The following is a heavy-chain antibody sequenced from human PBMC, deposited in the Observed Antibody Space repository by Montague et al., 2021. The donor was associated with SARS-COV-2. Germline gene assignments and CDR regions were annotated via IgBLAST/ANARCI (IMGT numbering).Heavy chain of an antibody. Sequence: TLSLTCTVSGGSFNSGGYFWSWIRQPPGKGLEWIGYIYYSGSTYYNPSLKSRVTLSVDTSKNQFSLKLTSVTAADTAAYYCARGVIVTPVYFDYWGQGTLVTVSS. CDR1: GGSFNSGGYF. J-gene: IGHJ4*02. CDR2: IYYSGST. D-gene: IGHD3-16*02. V-gene: IGHV4-31*03. CDR3: ARGVIVTPVYFDY.